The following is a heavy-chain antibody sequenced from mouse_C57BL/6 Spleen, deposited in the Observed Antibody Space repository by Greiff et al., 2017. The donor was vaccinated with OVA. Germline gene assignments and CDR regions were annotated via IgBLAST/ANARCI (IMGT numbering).Heavy chain of an antibody. V-gene: IGHV1-58*01. CDR3: ARRGTVVEGLYAMDY. J-gene: IGHJ4*01. Sequence: EVKLMESGAELVRPGSSVKMSCKTSGYTFTSYGINWVKQRPGQGLEWIGYIYIGNGYTEYNEKFKGKATLTSDTSSSTAYMQLSSLTSEDSAIYFCARRGTVVEGLYAMDYWGQGTSVTVSS. CDR2: IYIGNGYT. CDR1: GYTFTSYG. D-gene: IGHD1-1*01.